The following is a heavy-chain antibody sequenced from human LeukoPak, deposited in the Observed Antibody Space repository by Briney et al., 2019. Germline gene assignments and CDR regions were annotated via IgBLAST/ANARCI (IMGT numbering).Heavy chain of an antibody. Sequence: SETLSLTCTVSGGSISSYYWSWIRQPPGKGLEGIGYIYYSGSTNYNPSLKSRVTISVDTSKNQFSLKLSSVTAADTAVYYCARGCSSTSCYAGGAFDIWGQGTMVTVSS. CDR3: ARGCSSTSCYAGGAFDI. V-gene: IGHV4-59*01. CDR1: GGSISSYY. D-gene: IGHD2-2*01. J-gene: IGHJ3*02. CDR2: IYYSGST.